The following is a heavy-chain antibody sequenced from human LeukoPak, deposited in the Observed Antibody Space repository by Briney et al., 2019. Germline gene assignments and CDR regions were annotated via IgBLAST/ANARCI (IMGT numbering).Heavy chain of an antibody. J-gene: IGHJ3*02. D-gene: IGHD6-13*01. V-gene: IGHV4-39*01. Sequence: ASETLSLTCTVSGGSISNNNHYWGWTRQPPGKGLEWFGMINDIESPHYHPSLKSQVTISVDTSKNQFSLKLSSVTAADTAVYDCAKVIGIAAARSTFDTWGQGTMVTVSS. CDR2: INDIESP. CDR1: GGSISNNNHY. CDR3: AKVIGIAAARSTFDT.